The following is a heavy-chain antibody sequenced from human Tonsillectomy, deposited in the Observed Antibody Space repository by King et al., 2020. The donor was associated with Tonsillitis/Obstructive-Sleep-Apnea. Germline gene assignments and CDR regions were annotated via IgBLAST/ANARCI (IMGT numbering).Heavy chain of an antibody. J-gene: IGHJ6*03. CDR1: GGSFSGYY. V-gene: IGHV4-34*01. CDR2: INHSGST. Sequence: VQLQQWGAGLLKPSETLSLTGAVYGGSFSGYYWSWIRQPPGKGLEWIGEINHSGSTNYNPSLKSRVTISVDTSKNRLSLKLSSVTAADTAVYYCARVRAPMVQRVPSYYYYMDVWGKGTTVTVSS. D-gene: IGHD3-10*01. CDR3: ARVRAPMVQRVPSYYYYMDV.